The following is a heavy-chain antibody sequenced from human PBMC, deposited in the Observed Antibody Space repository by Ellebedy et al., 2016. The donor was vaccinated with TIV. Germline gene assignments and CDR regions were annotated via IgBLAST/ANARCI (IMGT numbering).Heavy chain of an antibody. CDR1: GFTFSSYG. V-gene: IGHV3-30*18. CDR2: ISYDGSNK. CDR3: AKDLEKVSY. J-gene: IGHJ4*02. Sequence: GESLKISXAASGFTFSSYGMHWVRQAPGKGLKWVAVISYDGSNKYYADSVKGRFTISRDNSKNTLYLQMNSLRAEDTAVYYCAKDLEKVSYWGQGTLVTVSS.